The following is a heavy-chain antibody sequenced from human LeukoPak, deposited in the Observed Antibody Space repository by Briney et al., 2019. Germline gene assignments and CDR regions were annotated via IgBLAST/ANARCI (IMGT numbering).Heavy chain of an antibody. D-gene: IGHD3-10*01. CDR2: INHSGST. Sequence: SETLSLTCAVYGGSFSGYYWSWIRQPPGKGLEWIGEINHSGSTNYNPSLKSRVTISVDTSKNQFSLKLSSVTAADTAVYYCARGPAGGSYYYYYYMDVWGKGTTVTVSS. CDR3: ARGPAGGSYYYYYYMDV. V-gene: IGHV4-34*01. J-gene: IGHJ6*03. CDR1: GGSFSGYY.